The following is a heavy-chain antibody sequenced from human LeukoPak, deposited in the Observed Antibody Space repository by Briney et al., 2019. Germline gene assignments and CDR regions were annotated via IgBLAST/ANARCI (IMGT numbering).Heavy chain of an antibody. CDR1: GFTFSNAW. Sequence: GGSLRLSCAASGFTFSNAWMSWVRQAPGKGLEWVSYISSSSSTIYYADSVKGRFTISRDNAKNSLYLQMNSLRDEDTAVYYCARDPHYYGSGSPDYWGQGTLVTVSS. J-gene: IGHJ4*02. CDR3: ARDPHYYGSGSPDY. V-gene: IGHV3-48*02. D-gene: IGHD3-10*01. CDR2: ISSSSSTI.